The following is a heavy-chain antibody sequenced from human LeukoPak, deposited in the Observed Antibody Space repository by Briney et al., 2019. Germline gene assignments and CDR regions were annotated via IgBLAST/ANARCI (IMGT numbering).Heavy chain of an antibody. D-gene: IGHD6-19*01. Sequence: PGGSLRLSCAASGFTFSSYAMSWVRQAPGKGLEWVSAISGSGGSTYYADSVKSRFTISRDNSKNTLYLQMNSLRAEDTAVYYCAKEGNLGIAVAGKRGPIDYWGQGTLVTVSS. CDR1: GFTFSSYA. J-gene: IGHJ4*02. CDR3: AKEGNLGIAVAGKRGPIDY. V-gene: IGHV3-23*01. CDR2: ISGSGGST.